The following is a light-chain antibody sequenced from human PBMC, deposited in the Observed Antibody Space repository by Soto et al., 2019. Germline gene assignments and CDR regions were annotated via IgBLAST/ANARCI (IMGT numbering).Light chain of an antibody. Sequence: QSVLPQPASVSGSPGQSITISCTGTSSDVGGYNYVSWYQQRPGKAPKLMIYEVNNRPSGVSDRFSGSKSGITASLTISGLQAEDEADYYCSSYTSTNTLFVFGTGTKVTVL. J-gene: IGLJ1*01. CDR3: SSYTSTNTLFV. CDR2: EVN. CDR1: SSDVGGYNY. V-gene: IGLV2-14*01.